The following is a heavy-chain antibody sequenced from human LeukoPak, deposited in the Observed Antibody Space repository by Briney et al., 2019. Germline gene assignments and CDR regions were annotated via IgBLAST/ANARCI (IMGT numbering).Heavy chain of an antibody. CDR2: IFRSGNT. J-gene: IGHJ4*02. Sequence: SETLSLTCTVSGYSISSGYYWGWIRQPPGKGLEWTGNIFRSGNTQYSPSLKSRVTISVDTSKSQFSLKLSSVTAADTAVYYCARGVDYWGQGALVTVSS. CDR3: ARGVDY. CDR1: GYSISSGYY. V-gene: IGHV4-38-2*02.